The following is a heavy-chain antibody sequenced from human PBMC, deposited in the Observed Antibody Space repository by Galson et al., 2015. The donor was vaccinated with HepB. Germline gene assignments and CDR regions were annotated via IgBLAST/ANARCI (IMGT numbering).Heavy chain of an antibody. CDR3: ARLWGGLDC. J-gene: IGHJ4*01. D-gene: IGHD3-10*01. CDR1: GYNFATYW. V-gene: IGHV5-51*01. Sequence: QSGAEVKKPGESLKISCKTSGYNFATYWLAWVRHMPGKGLEWMGIIYPGDSDTRYSPSFEGQVTIFADESISTAYLQWNSLKASDTAMYYCARLWGGLDCWGHGTLVTVSS. CDR2: IYPGDSDT.